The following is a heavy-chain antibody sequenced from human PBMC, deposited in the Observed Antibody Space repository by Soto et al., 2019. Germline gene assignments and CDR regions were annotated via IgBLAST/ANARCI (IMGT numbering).Heavy chain of an antibody. J-gene: IGHJ4*02. CDR2: ISSSSSST. D-gene: IGHD1-1*01. CDR1: GFTFSDYY. Sequence: GGSLRLSCVASGFTFSDYYMSWIRQAPGRGLEWISYISSSSSSTNYADSVRGRFTISRDNAENQFSLKLSSVTAADTAVYYCARHLSTTIAPLPFDYWGQGTLVTVSS. V-gene: IGHV3-11*03. CDR3: ARHLSTTIAPLPFDY.